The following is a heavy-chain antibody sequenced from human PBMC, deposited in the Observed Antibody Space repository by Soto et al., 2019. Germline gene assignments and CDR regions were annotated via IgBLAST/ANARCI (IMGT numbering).Heavy chain of an antibody. D-gene: IGHD3-22*01. CDR3: AVAYYYDSSGYYPLDY. CDR2: LNPKSGMT. Sequence: GASVKVSCKASGYTFTTYDFNWVRQAPGQGLEWMGWLNPKSGMTGSAQKFQGRVTMTRDSSISTAYMELSSLRSDDTAVYYCAVAYYYDSSGYYPLDYWGQGTLVTVSS. CDR1: GYTFTTYD. V-gene: IGHV1-8*01. J-gene: IGHJ4*02.